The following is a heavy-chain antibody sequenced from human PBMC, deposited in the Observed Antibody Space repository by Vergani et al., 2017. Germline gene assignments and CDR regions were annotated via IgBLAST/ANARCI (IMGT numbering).Heavy chain of an antibody. CDR1: GFTFSSYA. V-gene: IGHV3-23*01. CDR3: GKVVVAATVGYFDD. CDR2: ISGSGGST. Sequence: EVQLLESGGGLLQPGGSLRLSCAASGFTFSSYAMSWVRQAPGKGREWLAAISGSGGSTYYADSVKGRFTKSRDNSKNTLYLQVNSLRAEDTAVYYCGKVVVAATVGYFDDWGQGTLVSVSS. J-gene: IGHJ4*02. D-gene: IGHD2-15*01.